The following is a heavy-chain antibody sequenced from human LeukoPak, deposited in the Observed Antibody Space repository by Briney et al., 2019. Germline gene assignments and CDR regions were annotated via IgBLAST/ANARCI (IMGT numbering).Heavy chain of an antibody. CDR3: AMRPADCSSSSCPTINRYYYGMDV. CDR1: GFTFSSYA. J-gene: IGHJ6*02. Sequence: GGSLRLSCEASGFTFSSYAMHWVRQAPGKGLEWVAVISYDGSNKYYADSVKGRFTISRDNSKNTLYLQMNSLRAEDTAVYYCAMRPADCSSSSCPTINRYYYGMDVWGQGTTVIVSS. D-gene: IGHD2-15*01. CDR2: ISYDGSNK. V-gene: IGHV3-30-3*01.